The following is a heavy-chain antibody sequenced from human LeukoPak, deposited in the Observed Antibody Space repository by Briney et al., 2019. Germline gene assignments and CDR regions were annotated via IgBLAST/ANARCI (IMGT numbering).Heavy chain of an antibody. D-gene: IGHD1-26*01. CDR1: GYTFTAYY. V-gene: IGHV1-2*02. CDR2: IDPKSGGT. CDR3: ARGMGADYYFDY. Sequence: ASVRVSCKASGYTFTAYYLHWVRQAPGQGLEWMGWIDPKSGGTKIAQKFQGRVTMTRDTSISTAYMELSRLRSDDTAVYYCARGMGADYYFDYWGQGTLVTVSS. J-gene: IGHJ4*02.